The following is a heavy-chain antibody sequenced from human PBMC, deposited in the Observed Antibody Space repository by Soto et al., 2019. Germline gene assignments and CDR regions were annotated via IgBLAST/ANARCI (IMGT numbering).Heavy chain of an antibody. Sequence: SETLSLTCAVYGGSFSGYYWSWIRQPPGKGLEWIGEINHSGSTNYNPSLKSRVTISVDTSKNQFSLKLSSVTAADTAVYYRARAALGGSYYDFWRSNWFDPWGQGTLVTVS. V-gene: IGHV4-34*01. J-gene: IGHJ5*02. CDR1: GGSFSGYY. CDR2: INHSGST. CDR3: ARAALGGSYYDFWRSNWFDP. D-gene: IGHD3-3*01.